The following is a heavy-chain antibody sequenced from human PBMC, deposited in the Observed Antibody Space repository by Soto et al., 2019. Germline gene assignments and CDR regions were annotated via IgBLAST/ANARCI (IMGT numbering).Heavy chain of an antibody. V-gene: IGHV4-59*01. J-gene: IGHJ3*02. CDR3: ARGLYGDYSWEASDI. CDR1: SGSISTYY. D-gene: IGHD4-17*01. Sequence: QVPLQESGPGLVKPSETLSLTCTVSSGSISTYYWSWIRQPPGKGLEWIGYVYYSGYTNYNPSLKSRVTISVDTSKNQFSLKLTSVTAADTAVYYCARGLYGDYSWEASDIWGQGTMVTVSS. CDR2: VYYSGYT.